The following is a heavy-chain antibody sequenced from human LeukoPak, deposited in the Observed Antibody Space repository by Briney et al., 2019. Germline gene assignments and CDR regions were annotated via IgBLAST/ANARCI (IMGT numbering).Heavy chain of an antibody. J-gene: IGHJ5*01. CDR1: GYSFTTYW. Sequence: LGESLKISCEGSGYSFTTYWIGWVRQMPGKGLEWMGIIYPGDSDTRYNPSFQGQVTISADKSISTAYLQWSSLKASDTAMYYCARHPPNYDILTGYDSWGQGTLVTVSS. V-gene: IGHV5-51*01. CDR2: IYPGDSDT. CDR3: ARHPPNYDILTGYDS. D-gene: IGHD3-9*01.